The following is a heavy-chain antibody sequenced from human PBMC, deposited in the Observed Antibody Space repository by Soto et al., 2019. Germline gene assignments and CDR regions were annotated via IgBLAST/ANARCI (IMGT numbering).Heavy chain of an antibody. CDR1: GFTFSSYA. CDR3: AKLQAVAGTRLALAFDY. CDR2: ISGSGGST. J-gene: IGHJ4*02. V-gene: IGHV3-23*01. D-gene: IGHD6-19*01. Sequence: GGSLRLSCAASGFTFSSYAMSWVRQAPGKGLEWVSAISGSGGSTYYADSVKGRFTISRDNSKNTLYLQMNSLRAEDTAVYYCAKLQAVAGTRLALAFDYWGQGTLVTVSS.